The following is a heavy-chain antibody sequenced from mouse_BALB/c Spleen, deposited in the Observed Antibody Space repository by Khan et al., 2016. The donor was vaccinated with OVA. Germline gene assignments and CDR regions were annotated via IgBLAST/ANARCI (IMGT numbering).Heavy chain of an antibody. CDR2: MYPGSGST. Sequence: QVQLQQSGPELVKPGASVKMSCKASGYIFTDYIISWVKQRTGQGLEWIGEMYPGSGSTYYNEKFKGKATLTADKSSTTAYMQLSSLTSEDSAVYFCARFETTVADYWGQGTTLTVSS. D-gene: IGHD1-1*01. CDR1: GYIFTDYI. J-gene: IGHJ2*01. CDR3: ARFETTVADY. V-gene: IGHV1-77*01.